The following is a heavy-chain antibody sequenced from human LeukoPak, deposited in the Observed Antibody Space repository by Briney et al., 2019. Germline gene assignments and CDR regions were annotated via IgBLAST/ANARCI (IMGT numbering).Heavy chain of an antibody. Sequence: SETLSLTCNVSGYSISSGYYWGWIRQTPGKGLEWIGSMYHSGSTYYNPSLKSRVTISVDTSKNQFSLKLSSVTAADTGVYYCARSIYSTGWYDYWGQGTLVTVSS. D-gene: IGHD6-19*01. CDR2: MYHSGST. J-gene: IGHJ4*02. V-gene: IGHV4-38-2*02. CDR1: GYSISSGYY. CDR3: ARSIYSTGWYDY.